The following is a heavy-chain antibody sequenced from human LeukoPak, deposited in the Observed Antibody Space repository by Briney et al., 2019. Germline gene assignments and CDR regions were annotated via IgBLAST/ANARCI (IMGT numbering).Heavy chain of an antibody. Sequence: ASVKVSCKASEYTFSVYHIHWVRQAPGQGLEWMAWINPDSGDTNYAQKFQGRVTMTRDTSISTAYMELSRLRSDDTAVYYCARDAPRAHGAFEIWGQGTMVTVSS. CDR2: INPDSGDT. J-gene: IGHJ3*02. V-gene: IGHV1-2*02. CDR3: ARDAPRAHGAFEI. CDR1: EYTFSVYH.